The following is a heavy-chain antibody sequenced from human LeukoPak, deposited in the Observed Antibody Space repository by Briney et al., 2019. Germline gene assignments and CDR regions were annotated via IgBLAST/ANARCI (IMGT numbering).Heavy chain of an antibody. J-gene: IGHJ4*02. D-gene: IGHD2-15*01. Sequence: PGGSLRLSCVASGFTFSSYWMHWVRQAPGKGLVWVSRINTDGSSTSYADSVKGRFTISRDNSKNTLYLQMNSLRAEDTAVYYCAKDLGGTSYYFDYWGQGTLVTVSS. V-gene: IGHV3-74*01. CDR2: INTDGSST. CDR1: GFTFSSYW. CDR3: AKDLGGTSYYFDY.